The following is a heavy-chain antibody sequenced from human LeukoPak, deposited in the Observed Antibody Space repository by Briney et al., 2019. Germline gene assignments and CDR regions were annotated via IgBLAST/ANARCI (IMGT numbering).Heavy chain of an antibody. V-gene: IGHV3-30*03. CDR3: ARHSYGST. J-gene: IGHJ5*02. Sequence: GGSLRLSCTASKFTFSHYGMQWVRQAPGKGLEWVAVISSDGGTKIYADSVKGRFTISRDNAKNSLYLQMNSLRAEDTAVYYCARHSYGSTWGQGTLVTVSS. D-gene: IGHD5-18*01. CDR2: ISSDGGTK. CDR1: KFTFSHYG.